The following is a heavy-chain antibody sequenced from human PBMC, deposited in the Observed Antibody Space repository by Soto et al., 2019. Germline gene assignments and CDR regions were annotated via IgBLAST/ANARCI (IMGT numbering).Heavy chain of an antibody. CDR1: GYTFTSYG. D-gene: IGHD2-2*01. CDR3: ARGVPLGYCSSTSCHINDYFQH. J-gene: IGHJ1*01. Sequence: GASVKVSCKASGYTFTSYGISWVRQAPGQGLEWMGWIGAYNGNTNYAQKLQGRVTMTTDTSTSTAYMELRSLRSDDTAVYYCARGVPLGYCSSTSCHINDYFQHWGQGTLVTVSS. V-gene: IGHV1-18*01. CDR2: IGAYNGNT.